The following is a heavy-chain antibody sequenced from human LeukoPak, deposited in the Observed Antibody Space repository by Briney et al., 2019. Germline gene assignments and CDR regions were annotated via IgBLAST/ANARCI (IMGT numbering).Heavy chain of an antibody. J-gene: IGHJ3*02. CDR3: ATVKTLIVVVPAAIGGRAFDI. CDR1: GFTFSSYA. Sequence: GGSLRLSCGAPGFTFSSYAMSWVRQAPGKGLEWVSAISGSGGRTYYADSVKGRFTISRDNSKNTLYLQMNILRAEDTAVYYCATVKTLIVVVPAAIGGRAFDIWGQGTMVTVSS. D-gene: IGHD2-2*01. CDR2: ISGSGGRT. V-gene: IGHV3-23*01.